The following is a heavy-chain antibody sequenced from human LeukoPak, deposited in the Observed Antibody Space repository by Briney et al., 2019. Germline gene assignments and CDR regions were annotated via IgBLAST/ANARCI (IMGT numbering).Heavy chain of an antibody. CDR1: GFTFSSRW. CDR2: VKNDGTT. CDR3: HPLGYTSN. D-gene: IGHD6-19*01. J-gene: IGHJ4*02. Sequence: GGSLRLSCAVSGFTSGFTFSSRWMHWVRQAPGKGLVWVSLVKNDGTTNYADSVKGRFTVSRDNAKNTMYLQMNNLRVEDTALYFCHPLGYTSNWGQGTLVTVSS. V-gene: IGHV3-74*01.